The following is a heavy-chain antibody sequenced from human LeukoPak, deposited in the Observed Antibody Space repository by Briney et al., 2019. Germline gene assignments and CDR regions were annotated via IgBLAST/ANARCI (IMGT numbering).Heavy chain of an antibody. D-gene: IGHD3-10*01. Sequence: SETLSLTCTVSGYSISSGYYWGWIRQPPGKGLEWIGSIYHSGSTYYNPSLKSRVTMSVDKSKNQLSPKLSSVTAADTAMYYCARGAYHYGSGSYYFDYWGQGTLVTVSS. CDR2: IYHSGST. V-gene: IGHV4-38-2*02. CDR1: GYSISSGYY. J-gene: IGHJ4*02. CDR3: ARGAYHYGSGSYYFDY.